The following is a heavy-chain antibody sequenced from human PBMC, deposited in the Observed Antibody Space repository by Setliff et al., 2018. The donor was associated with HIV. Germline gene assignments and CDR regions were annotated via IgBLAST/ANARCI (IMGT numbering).Heavy chain of an antibody. CDR1: GFSFSSYG. J-gene: IGHJ4*02. Sequence: LRLSCAASGFSFSSYGMHWVRQAPGNGLEWLALIWYDGTNKQYGDSGKGRFAISRDNSKNTLYLQMNSLRAEDTAVYYWASDQQRLAQGRGGPHYWGQGTLVTVSS. CDR3: ASDQQRLAQGRGGPHY. V-gene: IGHV3-33*01. CDR2: IWYDGTNK. D-gene: IGHD6-25*01.